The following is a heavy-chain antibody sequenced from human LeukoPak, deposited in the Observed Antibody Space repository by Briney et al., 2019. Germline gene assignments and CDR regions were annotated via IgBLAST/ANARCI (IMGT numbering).Heavy chain of an antibody. CDR1: GGSISSYY. CDR2: IYYSGST. Sequence: SETLSLTCTVSGGSISSYYWSWIRQPPGKGLEWIGYIYYSGSTNYNPSLKSRVTISVDTSKNQFSLKLRSVTAADTAVYYCARDKDYYESSGFDSWFDPWGQGTLVTVSS. V-gene: IGHV4-59*01. D-gene: IGHD3-22*01. CDR3: ARDKDYYESSGFDSWFDP. J-gene: IGHJ5*02.